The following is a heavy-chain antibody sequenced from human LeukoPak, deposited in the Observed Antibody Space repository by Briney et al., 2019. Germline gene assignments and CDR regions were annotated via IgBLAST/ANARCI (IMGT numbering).Heavy chain of an antibody. CDR3: VRNQWVEQYWYFDL. V-gene: IGHV3-23*01. D-gene: IGHD1/OR15-1a*01. CDR1: GFTFRNYA. J-gene: IGHJ2*01. CDR2: INGADTTT. Sequence: PGGSLRLSCAASGFTFRNYAMSRVRQAPGKGLEWVSGINGADTTTLYADSVKGRFTISRDNSKNALSLQMNSLRAEDTAVYYCVRNQWVEQYWYFDLWGRGTLVTVSS.